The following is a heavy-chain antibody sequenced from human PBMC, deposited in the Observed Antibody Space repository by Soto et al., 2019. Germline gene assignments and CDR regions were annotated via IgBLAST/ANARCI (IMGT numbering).Heavy chain of an antibody. Sequence: ETLSLTCTVSGACMSGFYWSWIRKSAGKGLEWIGRIYATGTTDYNPSLKSRVMMSVDTSKKQFSLKLRSVTAADTAVYYCVRDGTKTVRDWFDPWGRGISVTVPS. CDR1: GACMSGFY. V-gene: IGHV4-4*07. J-gene: IGHJ5*02. CDR2: IYATGTT. CDR3: VRDGTKTVRDWFDP. D-gene: IGHD1-1*01.